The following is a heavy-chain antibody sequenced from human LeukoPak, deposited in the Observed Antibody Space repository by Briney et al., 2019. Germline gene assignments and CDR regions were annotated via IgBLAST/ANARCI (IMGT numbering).Heavy chain of an antibody. Sequence: ASVKVSCKASGGTFSSYAISWVRQAPGQGLEWMGWISAYNGNTNYAQKLQGRVTMTTDTSTSTAYMELRSLRSDDTAVYYCARDLRIDSSGYPPRYYYYGMDVWGQGTTVTVSS. CDR1: GGTFSSYA. V-gene: IGHV1-18*01. J-gene: IGHJ6*02. CDR3: ARDLRIDSSGYPPRYYYYGMDV. CDR2: ISAYNGNT. D-gene: IGHD3-22*01.